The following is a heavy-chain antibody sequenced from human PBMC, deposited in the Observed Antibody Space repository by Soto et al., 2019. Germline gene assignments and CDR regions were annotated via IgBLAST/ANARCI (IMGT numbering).Heavy chain of an antibody. D-gene: IGHD6-13*01. CDR2: ITSSSDTI. CDR3: AKDRVSSSWVRGYHYYGMDV. CDR1: GFTFSSFH. Sequence: GGSLRLSCAASGFTFSSFHMNWVRQAPGRGLEWVAYITSSSDTIYYSDSVKGRFTISRDNGKNSLFLQMNSLRDEDTAVYYCAKDRVSSSWVRGYHYYGMDVWGQGTTVTVSS. J-gene: IGHJ6*02. V-gene: IGHV3-48*02.